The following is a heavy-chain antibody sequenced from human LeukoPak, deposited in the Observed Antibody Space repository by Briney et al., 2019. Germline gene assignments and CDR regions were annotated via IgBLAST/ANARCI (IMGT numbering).Heavy chain of an antibody. CDR3: ARDRFFGMDV. V-gene: IGHV3-74*01. CDR1: GFTFSTYW. J-gene: IGHJ6*02. Sequence: GGSLRLSCAASGFTFSTYWMHWVRQAPGKGLVWVSRINSDGGSTTYGDSVKGRFTISRDNAKNMLYLQMNSLRAEDTAVYYCARDRFFGMDVWGQGTTVTVSS. CDR2: INSDGGST.